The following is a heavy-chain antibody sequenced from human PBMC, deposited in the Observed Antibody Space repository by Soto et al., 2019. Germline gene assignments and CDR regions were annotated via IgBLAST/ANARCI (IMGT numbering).Heavy chain of an antibody. J-gene: IGHJ6*04. CDR3: ARDLSIGYCTSASCYAGSQDV. V-gene: IGHV3-21*01. Sequence: GGSLRLSCAASGFTFGGYSMNWVRQAPGKELEWVSCISSSSSYIYYADSVKGRFTISRDNAKNSLYLQMNSLRAEDTAVYYCARDLSIGYCTSASCYAGSQDVWGKGTRVTVSS. CDR2: ISSSSSYI. CDR1: GFTFGGYS. D-gene: IGHD2-2*01.